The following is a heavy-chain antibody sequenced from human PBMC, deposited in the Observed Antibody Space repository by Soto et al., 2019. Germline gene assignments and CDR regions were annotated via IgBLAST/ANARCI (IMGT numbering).Heavy chain of an antibody. CDR3: ARGRGIGFISIWNIYWEYNMDV. CDR1: GGTFSDYA. CDR2: IIPMFATT. D-gene: IGHD6-13*01. V-gene: IGHV1-69*01. Sequence: QVQLVQSGAEVRKSGSSVKVSCKAAGGTFSDYALSWLRQSPGQGLEWMGGIIPMFATTNYAQKFQGRVTITADDSATTAHMALSSLKSEDTAVYYCARGRGIGFISIWNIYWEYNMDVWGQGTTVTVSS. J-gene: IGHJ6*02.